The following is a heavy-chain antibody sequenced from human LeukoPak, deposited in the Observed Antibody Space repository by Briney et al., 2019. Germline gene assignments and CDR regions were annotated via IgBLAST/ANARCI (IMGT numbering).Heavy chain of an antibody. D-gene: IGHD5-18*01. CDR2: IKQDGSEN. V-gene: IGHV3-7*01. CDR3: ARELMVDTVYHFDY. Sequence: GGSLRLSCAASGFTFSTYWMSWVRQAPGKGLEGVANIKQDGSENYYVDSVKGRFTISRDNAKNSLYLQMNSLRAEDTAVYYCARELMVDTVYHFDYWGQGTLVTVSS. J-gene: IGHJ4*02. CDR1: GFTFSTYW.